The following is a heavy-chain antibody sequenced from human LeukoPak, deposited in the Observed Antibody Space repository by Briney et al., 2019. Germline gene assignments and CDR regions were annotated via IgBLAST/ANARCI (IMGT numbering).Heavy chain of an antibody. Sequence: SGPTLAHPTQTLTLSCSFTGFSPTTSRVGVGWIRQSPVKALERLALIYWNNDNRYSPSLKTKLTIAKDTSKNQVVLTMTATDPVDTATYYCAHYGDYRFMYYFDYWGQGTLVTVSS. CDR2: IYWNNDN. CDR1: GFSPTTSRVG. V-gene: IGHV2-5*01. D-gene: IGHD4-17*01. J-gene: IGHJ4*02. CDR3: AHYGDYRFMYYFDY.